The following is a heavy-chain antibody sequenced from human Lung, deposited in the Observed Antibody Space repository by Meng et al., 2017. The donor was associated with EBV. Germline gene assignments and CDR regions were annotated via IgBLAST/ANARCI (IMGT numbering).Heavy chain of an antibody. CDR1: GDSVSSNSAA. CDR2: TYYRSKWYN. V-gene: IGHV6-1*01. Sequence: VLLQESGPALVKPSQTPSLTCAISGDSVSSNSAAWNWIRQSPSRGLEWLGRTYYRSKWYNDYAVSVKSRITINPDTSKNQFSLQLNSVTPEDTAVYYCASSRPLAGNWNYHYWGQGTLVTVSS. J-gene: IGHJ4*02. D-gene: IGHD1-7*01. CDR3: ASSRPLAGNWNYHY.